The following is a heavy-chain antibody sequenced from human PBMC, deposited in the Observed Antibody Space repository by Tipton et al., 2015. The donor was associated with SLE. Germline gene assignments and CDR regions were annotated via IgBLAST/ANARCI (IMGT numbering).Heavy chain of an antibody. D-gene: IGHD6-6*01. CDR2: IKSKTDGGTT. Sequence: SGFTFSTYSMNWVRQAPGKGLEWVGRIKSKTDGGTTDYAAPVKGRFTISRDDSKNTLYLQMNSLKTEDTAVYYCTTDRRSSSSYFDYWGQGTLVTVSS. CDR1: GFTFSTYS. J-gene: IGHJ4*02. V-gene: IGHV3-15*01. CDR3: TTDRRSSSSYFDY.